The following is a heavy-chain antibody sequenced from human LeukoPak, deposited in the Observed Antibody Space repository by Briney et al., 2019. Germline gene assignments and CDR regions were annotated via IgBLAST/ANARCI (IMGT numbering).Heavy chain of an antibody. J-gene: IGHJ2*01. D-gene: IGHD1-26*01. CDR2: ISSSSSYI. V-gene: IGHV3-21*04. CDR1: GFTFSSYA. Sequence: GGSLRLSCAASGFTFSSYAMNWVRQAPGKGLEWVSSISSSSSYIYYADSVKGRFTISRDNSSHTLYLQMTSLRADDTALYFCGTRAGGSYSLWYFDLWGRGTLVTVSS. CDR3: GTRAGGSYSLWYFDL.